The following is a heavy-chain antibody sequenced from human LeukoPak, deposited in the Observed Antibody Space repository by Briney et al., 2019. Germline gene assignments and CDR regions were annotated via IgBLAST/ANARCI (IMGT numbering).Heavy chain of an antibody. CDR3: ARHFDQAPFDY. CDR1: GESFSGYY. Sequence: SETLSLTCAVYGESFSGYYWSWIRQPPGKGLEWIGEINHSGTTNYNPSLKSRVTISVDTSKNQFSLKLSSVTAADTAVYYCARHFDQAPFDYWGQGTLVTVSS. J-gene: IGHJ4*02. V-gene: IGHV4-34*01. D-gene: IGHD2-2*01. CDR2: INHSGTT.